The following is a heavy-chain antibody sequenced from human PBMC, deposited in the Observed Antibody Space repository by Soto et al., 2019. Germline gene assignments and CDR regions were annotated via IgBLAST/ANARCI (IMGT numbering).Heavy chain of an antibody. D-gene: IGHD1-26*01. V-gene: IGHV3-23*01. J-gene: IGHJ4*02. Sequence: EVHLLESGGGLVQPGGSLRLSCAASEFAFCSYAMTWVRLAPGKGLEWVSSISPGVGSTYYADSVKGRFTISRDNSKNTLYLQMNSLRADDTALYYCAKSGSHSYFDYWGQGTLVTVSS. CDR2: ISPGVGST. CDR1: EFAFCSYA. CDR3: AKSGSHSYFDY.